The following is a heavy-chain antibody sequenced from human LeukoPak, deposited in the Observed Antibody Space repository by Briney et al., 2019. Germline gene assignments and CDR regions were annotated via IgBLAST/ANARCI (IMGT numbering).Heavy chain of an antibody. CDR3: ARGFYYDSSGYNYGGFDI. D-gene: IGHD3-22*01. CDR1: GGTFSSYA. CDR2: IIPIFGAA. V-gene: IGHV1-69*05. J-gene: IGHJ3*02. Sequence: SVKVSCKASGGTFSSYAISWVRQAPGRGLEWMGRIIPIFGAANYAQRFQGRVSITTDESTSTAYMELSSLRSEDTAVYYCARGFYYDSSGYNYGGFDIWGQGTMVTVSS.